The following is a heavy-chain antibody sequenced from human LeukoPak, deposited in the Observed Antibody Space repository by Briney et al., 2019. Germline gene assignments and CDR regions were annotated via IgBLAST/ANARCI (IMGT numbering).Heavy chain of an antibody. CDR2: IHYTGST. D-gene: IGHD3-16*02. CDR3: ARLSGAPGSYRYPFDY. Sequence: PSETLSLTCTVSGASTSGHYWNWIRQPPGKGLEWIGYIHYTGSTKYNPSFESRVTVSLDTSRNQFSLKLSSVTAADTAVYYCARLSGAPGSYRYPFDYWGQGTLVTVSS. V-gene: IGHV4-59*08. J-gene: IGHJ4*02. CDR1: GASTSGHY.